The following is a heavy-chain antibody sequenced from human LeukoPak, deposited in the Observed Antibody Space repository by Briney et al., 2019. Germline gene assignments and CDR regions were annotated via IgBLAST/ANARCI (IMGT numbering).Heavy chain of an antibody. CDR2: IYYSGST. V-gene: IGHV4-59*04. CDR3: ARGLGYCSGGSCGLYYFDY. CDR1: GGSISSYY. J-gene: IGHJ4*02. Sequence: SETLSLTCTVSGGSISSYYWSWIRQPPGKGLEWIGSIYYSGSTYYNPSLKSRVTISVDTSKNQFSLKLSSVTAADTAVYYCARGLGYCSGGSCGLYYFDYWGQGTLVTVSS. D-gene: IGHD2-15*01.